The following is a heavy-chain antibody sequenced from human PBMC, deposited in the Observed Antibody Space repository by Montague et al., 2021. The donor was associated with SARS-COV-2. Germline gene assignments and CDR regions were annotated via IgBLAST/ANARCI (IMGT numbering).Heavy chain of an antibody. J-gene: IGHJ4*02. CDR1: GDSVAINAAA. D-gene: IGHD6-13*01. CDR3: ARDPRYSLSWSFDY. CDR2: TYHMSKRYY. Sequence: CAISGDSVAINAAAWNWNRHSPAIQLGWHGMTYHMSKRYYDYAVSVKSQMTISPDTSKNQFSLQLSSVTPEDRDVYYCARDPRYSLSWSFDYWGQGTLVTVSS. V-gene: IGHV6-1*01.